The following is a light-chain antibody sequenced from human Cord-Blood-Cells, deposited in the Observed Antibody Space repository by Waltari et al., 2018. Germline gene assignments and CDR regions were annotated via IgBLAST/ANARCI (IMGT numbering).Light chain of an antibody. CDR1: QSVLYSSNNKNY. Sequence: DVEMYKSPDSPAVLFGGRDTVYCEFTQSVLYSSNNKNYLAWYQQKPGQPPKLLIYWASTRESGVPDRFSGSGSGTDFTLTISSLQAEDVAVYYCQQYYSTPTFGQGTKVEIK. V-gene: IGKV4-1*01. J-gene: IGKJ1*01. CDR2: WAS. CDR3: QQYYSTPT.